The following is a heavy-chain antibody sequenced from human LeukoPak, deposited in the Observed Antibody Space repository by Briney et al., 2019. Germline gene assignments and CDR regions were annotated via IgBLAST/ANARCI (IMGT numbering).Heavy chain of an antibody. CDR3: ARGHNQLRFRHYYGMDV. V-gene: IGHV4-34*01. CDR1: GGPYSGYY. D-gene: IGHD2-2*01. J-gene: IGHJ6*02. CDR2: INHSGST. Sequence: SDTLSLICAVCGGPYSGYYWSCIRQPPGKALEWIGEINHSGSTKYNPSLKSRVTISVDTSKNQFPLKLSSVTAADTAVYCCARGHNQLRFRHYYGMDVWGQGSTVSVSS.